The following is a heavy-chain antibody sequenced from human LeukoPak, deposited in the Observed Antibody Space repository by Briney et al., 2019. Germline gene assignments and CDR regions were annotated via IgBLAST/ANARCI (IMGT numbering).Heavy chain of an antibody. CDR2: IKQDGSQK. J-gene: IGHJ4*02. Sequence: GGSLRLSCAASGFTFSSYWMSWFRQAPGKGLEWVANIKQDGSQKFSVDSVKGRFTISRDNAKNSLYLQMYSLRVEDTAVYYCARDWFDGDYDRFDYWGQGTLVTVSS. D-gene: IGHD4-17*01. CDR3: ARDWFDGDYDRFDY. CDR1: GFTFSSYW. V-gene: IGHV3-7*03.